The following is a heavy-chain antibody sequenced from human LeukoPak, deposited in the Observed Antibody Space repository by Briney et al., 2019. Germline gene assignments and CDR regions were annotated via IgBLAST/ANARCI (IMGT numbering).Heavy chain of an antibody. D-gene: IGHD3-9*01. Sequence: SETLSLTCTVSGGSISSYYWSWIRQSPGKGLEWIGYIHDSGITNYNPPLKSRVTISVDTSKNQFSLKLSSVTAADTAVYYCVHFDNDAFDIWGQGTMVTVSS. J-gene: IGHJ3*02. V-gene: IGHV4-59*01. CDR2: IHDSGIT. CDR3: VHFDNDAFDI. CDR1: GGSISSYY.